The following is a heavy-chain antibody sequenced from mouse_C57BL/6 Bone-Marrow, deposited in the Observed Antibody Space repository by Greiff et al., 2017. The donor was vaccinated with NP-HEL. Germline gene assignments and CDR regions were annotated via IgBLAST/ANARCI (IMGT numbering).Heavy chain of an antibody. J-gene: IGHJ3*01. Sequence: VQLVESGGDLVKPGGSLKLSCAASGFTFSSYGMSWVRQTPDKRLEWVATISSGGSYNYYPESVKGRFTISRDNAKNTLYLQMSSLGSEDTAMYYCASPYDYDVAWFAYWGQGTLVTVSA. CDR3: ASPYDYDVAWFAY. D-gene: IGHD2-4*01. CDR2: ISSGGSYN. V-gene: IGHV5-6*01. CDR1: GFTFSSYG.